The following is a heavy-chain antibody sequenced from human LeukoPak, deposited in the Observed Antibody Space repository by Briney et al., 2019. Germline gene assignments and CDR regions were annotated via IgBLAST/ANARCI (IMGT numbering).Heavy chain of an antibody. D-gene: IGHD3-16*01. V-gene: IGHV4-59*03. J-gene: IGHJ6*02. CDR2: IHYSGST. CDR3: AKFGLYYNMDV. Sequence: SETLSHTCAVSGGSISGFYWTWIRQPPGKGLEFIGQIHYSGSTDYNPSLKSRITMSVDTSKNQFFLSLNSVTAVDTAVYYCAKFGLYYNMDVWGQGTTVTVSS. CDR1: GGSISGFY.